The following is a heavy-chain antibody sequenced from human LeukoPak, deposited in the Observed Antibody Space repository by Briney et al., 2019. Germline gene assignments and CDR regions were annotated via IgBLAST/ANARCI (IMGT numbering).Heavy chain of an antibody. CDR3: ARGISGY. Sequence: PSETLSLTCTVSGGSISSDYWSWIRQPPGKGLEWIGSIYYSGSTYYNPSLKSRVTISVDTSKNQFSLKLSSVTAADTAVYYCARGISGYWGQGTLVTVSS. J-gene: IGHJ4*02. V-gene: IGHV4-59*05. CDR1: GGSISSDY. CDR2: IYYSGST. D-gene: IGHD3-3*01.